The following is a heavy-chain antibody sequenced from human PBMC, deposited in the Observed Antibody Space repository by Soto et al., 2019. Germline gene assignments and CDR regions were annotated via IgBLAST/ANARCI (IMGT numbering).Heavy chain of an antibody. V-gene: IGHV3-21*01. D-gene: IGHD6-13*01. CDR1: GFTFSSYS. CDR3: ARDPDRASIAAAGNFDY. Sequence: EVQLVESGGGLVKPGGSLRLSCAASGFTFSSYSMNWVRQAPGKGLEWVSSISSSSSYIYYADSVKGRFTISRDNAKNSLYLQMNSLRAEDTAVYYCARDPDRASIAAAGNFDYGGQGTLVTVSS. CDR2: ISSSSSYI. J-gene: IGHJ4*02.